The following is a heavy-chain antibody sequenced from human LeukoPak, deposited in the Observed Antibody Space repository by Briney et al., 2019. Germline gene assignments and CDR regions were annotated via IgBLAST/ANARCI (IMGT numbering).Heavy chain of an antibody. CDR3: ARDIASSSWLSYNWFDP. J-gene: IGHJ5*02. D-gene: IGHD6-13*01. CDR1: GDSVSSNSAA. CDR2: TYYRSKWYN. V-gene: IGHV6-1*01. Sequence: SQTLSPTCAISGDSVSSNSAAWHWIRQSPSRGLEWLGRTYYRSKWYNDYAVSVKSRITINPDTSKNQFSLQLNSVTPEDTAVYYCARDIASSSWLSYNWFDPWGQGTLVTVSS.